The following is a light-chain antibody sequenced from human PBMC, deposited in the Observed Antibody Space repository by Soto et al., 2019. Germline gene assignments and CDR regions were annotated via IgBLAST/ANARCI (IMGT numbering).Light chain of an antibody. V-gene: IGKV1-33*01. J-gene: IGKJ2*01. CDR1: QDISNH. CDR3: QQYDNLPYT. Sequence: DIQMTQSPSSLSASVGDRVTITCQASQDISNHLNWYQQKPGKAPKLLIYGASNLETGVPSRFSGSGSGTDFTFTISSLQPEDIATYYCQQYDNLPYTFGQGTKLEIK. CDR2: GAS.